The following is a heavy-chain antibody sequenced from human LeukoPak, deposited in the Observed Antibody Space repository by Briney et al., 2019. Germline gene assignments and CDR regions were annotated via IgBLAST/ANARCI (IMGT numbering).Heavy chain of an antibody. J-gene: IGHJ6*02. CDR1: GYTLTELS. CDR2: FDPEDGET. V-gene: IGHV1-24*01. Sequence: ASVKVPCKVSGYTLTELSMHWVRQAPGKGLEWMGGFDPEDGETIYAQKFQGRDTMTEDTSTDTAYMELSSLRSEDTAVYYCATEGRARVAGTVIIYGMDVWGQGTTVTVSS. CDR3: ATEGRARVAGTVIIYGMDV. D-gene: IGHD6-19*01.